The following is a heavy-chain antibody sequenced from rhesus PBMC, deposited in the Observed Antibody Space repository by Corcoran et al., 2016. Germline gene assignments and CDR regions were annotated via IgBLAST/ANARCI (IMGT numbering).Heavy chain of an antibody. J-gene: IGHJ4*01. CDR1: GYTFTDYY. D-gene: IGHD6-13*01. V-gene: IGHV1-111*02. CDR2: VDPEDGEE. CDR3: ATGRVLGAAGPDSYFDY. Sequence: EVQLVQSGAEVKKPGASVKISCKASGYTFTDYYLHWVRQAPGKGLEWMGRVDPEDGEEIHAQKFQDRFTITADTSTDTAYIELSSLRSEDTAVYYCATGRVLGAAGPDSYFDYWGQGVLVTVSS.